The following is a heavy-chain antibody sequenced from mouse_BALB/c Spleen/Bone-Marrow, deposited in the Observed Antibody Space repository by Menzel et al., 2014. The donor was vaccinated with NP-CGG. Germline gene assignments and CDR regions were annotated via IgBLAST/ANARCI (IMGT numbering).Heavy chain of an antibody. V-gene: IGHV2-6-7*01. CDR3: ARDSFLITRALDY. D-gene: IGHD2-4*01. CDR2: IWGDGST. J-gene: IGHJ4*01. CDR1: GFSLTGYG. Sequence: QLVESGPGLVAPSQSLSITCTVSGFSLTGYGVSWVRQPPGKGLEWLGMIWGDGSTDYNSALKSRLSISKDNSKSQVFLKMNSLQTDDTARYYCARDSFLITRALDYWGQGTSVTVSS.